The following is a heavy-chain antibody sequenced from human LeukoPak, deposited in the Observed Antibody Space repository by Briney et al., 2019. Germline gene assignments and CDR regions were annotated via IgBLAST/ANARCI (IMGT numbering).Heavy chain of an antibody. Sequence: GGSLRLSCAASGFTFSSYSMNWVRQAPGKGLEWVSSISSSSSYIYYADSVEGRFTISRDNAKNSLYLQMNSLRAEDTAVYYCARDDEGAQLAFYYYYYYMDVWGKGTTVTVSS. CDR1: GFTFSSYS. J-gene: IGHJ6*03. CDR2: ISSSSSYI. V-gene: IGHV3-21*01. CDR3: ARDDEGAQLAFYYYYYYMDV. D-gene: IGHD6-13*01.